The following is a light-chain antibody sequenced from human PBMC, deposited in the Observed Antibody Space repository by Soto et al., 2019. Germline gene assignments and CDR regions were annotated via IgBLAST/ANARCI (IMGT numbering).Light chain of an antibody. J-gene: IGLJ1*01. V-gene: IGLV2-14*01. CDR2: EVT. CDR3: SSYTNINTRACV. CDR1: STDVGNYNY. Sequence: QSVLTQPASVSGSPGQSITISCTGTSTDVGNYNYVSWYRQDPGKAPKLIIYEVTDRPSGVSNRFSGSKSGNTASLTISGLQAEDEAEYYCSSYTNINTRACVFGTGTKVTVL.